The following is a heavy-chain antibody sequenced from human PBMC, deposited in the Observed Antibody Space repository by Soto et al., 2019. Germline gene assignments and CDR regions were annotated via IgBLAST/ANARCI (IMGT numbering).Heavy chain of an antibody. Sequence: GGSLRLSCSASGFTFRSYAMHWVRQAPGKGLEYVSAITDNGSSTYYADSVKGRFTISRDNSKNTLYLQMSSLRAEDTAVYYCLSFGSVRVAATDYWGQGTLVTVSS. CDR1: GFTFRSYA. CDR3: LSFGSVRVAATDY. V-gene: IGHV3-64D*08. CDR2: ITDNGSST. J-gene: IGHJ4*02. D-gene: IGHD2-15*01.